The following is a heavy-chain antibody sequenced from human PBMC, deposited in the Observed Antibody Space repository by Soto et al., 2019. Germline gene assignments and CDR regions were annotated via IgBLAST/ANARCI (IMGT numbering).Heavy chain of an antibody. CDR2: IYYSGST. D-gene: IGHD3-10*01. Sequence: SETLSLTCTVSGGSISSYYWSWIRQPPGKGLEWIGYIYYSGSTNYNPSLKSRVTISVDTSKNQFSLKLSSVTAADTAVYYCARYHPHRYGSGRYFDYWGQGTLVTVSS. CDR3: ARYHPHRYGSGRYFDY. V-gene: IGHV4-59*08. J-gene: IGHJ4*02. CDR1: GGSISSYY.